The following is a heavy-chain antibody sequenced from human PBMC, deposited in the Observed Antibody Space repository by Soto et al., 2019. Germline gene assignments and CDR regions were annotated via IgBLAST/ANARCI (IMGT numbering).Heavy chain of an antibody. CDR1: GFTFSHYA. CDR2: MSYDGSNE. Sequence: QVQLVESGGGVVQPGRSLRLSCAASGFTFSHYAMHWVRQAPGKGLEWVALMSYDGSNEYYADSVKGRFTISRDNSKNTLYLQMNSLRAEDTAVYYCAKYGSHNFDYWGQVTLVTVSS. CDR3: AKYGSHNFDY. D-gene: IGHD1-26*01. J-gene: IGHJ4*02. V-gene: IGHV3-30*18.